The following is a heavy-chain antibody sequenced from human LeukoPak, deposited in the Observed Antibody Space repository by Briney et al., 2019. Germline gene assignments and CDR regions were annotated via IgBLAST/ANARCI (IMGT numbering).Heavy chain of an antibody. CDR2: IKEDGRVK. V-gene: IGHV3-7*01. D-gene: IGHD2-2*01. CDR3: ARSVYCSSTSCSFDY. CDR1: GFIFGDYW. Sequence: GGSLRLSCAASGFIFGDYWMNWVRQAPGKGPEWVANIKEDGRVKNYVDSVRGRFTISRDNAKNSLSLEMNSLRAEDTAVYYCARSVYCSSTSCSFDYWGQGTLVTVSS. J-gene: IGHJ4*02.